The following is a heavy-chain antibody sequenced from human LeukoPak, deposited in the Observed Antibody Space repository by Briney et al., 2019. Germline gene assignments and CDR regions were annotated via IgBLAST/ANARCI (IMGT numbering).Heavy chain of an antibody. Sequence: RASVKVSCKASRYTFTGYYMHWVRQAPGQGLEWMGWINPNSGGTNYAQKFQGRVTMTRDTSISTAYMELRSLRSDDTAVYYCARAGFGWELPRGLDYYYMDVWGKGTTVTVSS. CDR3: ARAGFGWELPRGLDYYYMDV. CDR1: RYTFTGYY. V-gene: IGHV1-2*02. D-gene: IGHD1-26*01. J-gene: IGHJ6*03. CDR2: INPNSGGT.